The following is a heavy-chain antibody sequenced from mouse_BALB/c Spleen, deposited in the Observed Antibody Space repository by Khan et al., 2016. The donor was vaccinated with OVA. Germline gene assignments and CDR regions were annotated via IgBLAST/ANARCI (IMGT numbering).Heavy chain of an antibody. V-gene: IGHV1-5*01. Sequence: VQLQQSGTVLARPGASVKMSCKASGYTFTTYWMHWVKQRPGQGLEWIGTIYPGNSDTNYNQKFKGKVKLTAVTSTSTAYLELNSLTNEASAVYYCSRNGIGSYESWDYWGQGTTLTVSS. CDR2: IYPGNSDT. CDR3: SRNGIGSYESWDY. J-gene: IGHJ2*01. CDR1: GYTFTTYW. D-gene: IGHD1-1*02.